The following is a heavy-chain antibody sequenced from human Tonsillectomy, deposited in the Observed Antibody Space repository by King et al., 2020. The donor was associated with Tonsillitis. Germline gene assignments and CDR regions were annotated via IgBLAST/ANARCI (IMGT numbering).Heavy chain of an antibody. CDR1: GDSVSSNTVA. D-gene: IGHD3-16*01. CDR3: ARARHGANFDY. CDR2: TYYMSKWYN. J-gene: IGHJ4*02. Sequence: VQLQQSGPGLVKPSQTLSLTCAISGDSVSSNTVAWNWIRQSPSRGLEWLGRTYYMSKWYNDYGVSVKSRLTINPDTSKNQFSLQLNSVNFEDTAVYYCARARHGANFDYWGQGTLVTVSP. V-gene: IGHV6-1*01.